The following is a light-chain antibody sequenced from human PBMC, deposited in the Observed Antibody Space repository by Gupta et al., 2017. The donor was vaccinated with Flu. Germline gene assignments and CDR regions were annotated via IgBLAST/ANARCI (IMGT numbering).Light chain of an antibody. CDR3: SCQGSSDKSVV. CDR2: GKT. CDR1: SLVTYF. V-gene: IGLV3-19*01. Sequence: SSELTQDPLVSVALGQTVTIPCQGDSLVTYFASWYQQKPRPAPVPVLYGKTNSPPRVTDPFSGYTVGNTAFFNIRGAQAGEEAVYYGSCQGSSDKSVVFGGGTKMTVL. J-gene: IGLJ2*01.